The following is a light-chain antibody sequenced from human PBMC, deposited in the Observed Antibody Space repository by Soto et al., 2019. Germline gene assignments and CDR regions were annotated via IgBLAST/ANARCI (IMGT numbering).Light chain of an antibody. CDR3: QQLNGYPLP. V-gene: IGKV1-9*01. CDR2: TAS. CDR1: QGISSY. J-gene: IGKJ4*01. Sequence: DIQLTQSPSFLSASVGDRVTITCRARQGISSYLAWYQQKPGKAPKLLIYTASTLQSGVPSRFSGSGSGTEFTLTISSLQPEDFATYYCQQLNGYPLPCGGGTKVEIK.